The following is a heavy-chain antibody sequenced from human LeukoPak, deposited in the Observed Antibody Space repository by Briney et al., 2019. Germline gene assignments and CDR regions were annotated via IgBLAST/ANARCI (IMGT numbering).Heavy chain of an antibody. V-gene: IGHV3-23*01. CDR2: VSSTGSGT. CDR1: GFTFSTYG. D-gene: IGHD3-10*01. J-gene: IGHJ5*02. Sequence: GGSLRLSCVASGFTFSTYGMSWVRQAPGKGLEWVAAVSSTGSGTYYPDSLKGRFIISRDNSQNTVFLQMNSLRPEDPAFYFCAKDGPLLWFGPTDAWGQGILVTVSS. CDR3: AKDGPLLWFGPTDA.